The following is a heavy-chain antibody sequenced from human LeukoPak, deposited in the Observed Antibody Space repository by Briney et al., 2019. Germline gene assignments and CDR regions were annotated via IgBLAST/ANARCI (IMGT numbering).Heavy chain of an antibody. J-gene: IGHJ4*02. D-gene: IGHD2-15*01. V-gene: IGHV3-30-3*01. CDR3: ARAEYCHGGYCFLIES. CDR1: HFSTYS. CDR2: ISNDGSHT. Sequence: PGGSLTLSCTASHFSTYSMHWVRQAPGKGLEWVAIISNDGSHTSYADSVEGRFTISRDNSNNTLYLHMVSLRVEDTAVYFCARAEYCHGGYCFLIESWGQGTLVTVSS.